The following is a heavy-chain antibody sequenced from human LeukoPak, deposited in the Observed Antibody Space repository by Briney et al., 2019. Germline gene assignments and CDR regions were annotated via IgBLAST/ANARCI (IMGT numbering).Heavy chain of an antibody. D-gene: IGHD6-6*01. CDR2: ISFDGNNK. Sequence: GRSLRLSCAASGFIFSNSAMYWVRQAPGKGLERAAVISFDGNNKYEADSVKGRFTISRDNSRNTLYLQMNSLRVDDTAVYYCARDPKSSGYYYHYMDVWGKGTTVIVSS. J-gene: IGHJ6*03. V-gene: IGHV3-30*04. CDR1: GFIFSNSA. CDR3: ARDPKSSGYYYHYMDV.